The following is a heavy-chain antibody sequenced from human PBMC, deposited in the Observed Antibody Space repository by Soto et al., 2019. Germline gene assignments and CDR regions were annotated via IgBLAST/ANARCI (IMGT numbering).Heavy chain of an antibody. CDR3: PRARESRGSGDYEFDYFDY. Sequence: QVQLQESGPGLVKPSQSLSLTCTVSGVSVTSSGYYWSWIRQHPGKGLEWIGYIYNSGHTYPNPCLRSRVTISVDSSDNQFSLKLSSVTAADSAVYYCPRARESRGSGDYEFDYFDYWGQGILVTVSS. J-gene: IGHJ4*02. D-gene: IGHD5-12*01. V-gene: IGHV4-31*03. CDR1: GVSVTSSGYY. CDR2: IYNSGHT.